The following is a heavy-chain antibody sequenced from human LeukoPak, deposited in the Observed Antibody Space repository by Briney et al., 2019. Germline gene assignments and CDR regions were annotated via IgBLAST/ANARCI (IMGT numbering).Heavy chain of an antibody. CDR1: GFTFSSYS. CDR2: ISSSSSTI. V-gene: IGHV3-48*01. CDR3: AREPVAGTAPR. Sequence: PGGSLRLSCAAPGFTFSSYSMNWVRQAPGKGLEWVSYISSSSSTIYYADSVKGRFTISRDNAKNSLYLQMNSLRAEDTAVYYCAREPVAGTAPRWGQGTLVTVSS. D-gene: IGHD6-19*01. J-gene: IGHJ4*02.